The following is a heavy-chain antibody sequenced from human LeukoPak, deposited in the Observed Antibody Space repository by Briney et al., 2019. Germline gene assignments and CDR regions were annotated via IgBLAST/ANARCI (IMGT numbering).Heavy chain of an antibody. D-gene: IGHD1-26*01. CDR3: ARCWELLYYFDY. J-gene: IGHJ4*02. Sequence: PGGSLRLSCAASGFTFSNYGMSWVRQAPGKGLEWVSAISGSGVSTYYADSVKGRFTISRDNSKNTLYLQMNSLRAEDTAVYYCARCWELLYYFDYWGQGTLVTVSS. CDR2: ISGSGVST. CDR1: GFTFSNYG. V-gene: IGHV3-23*01.